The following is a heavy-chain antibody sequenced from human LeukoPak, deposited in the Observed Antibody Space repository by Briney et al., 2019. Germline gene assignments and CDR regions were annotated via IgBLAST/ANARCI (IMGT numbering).Heavy chain of an antibody. J-gene: IGHJ5*01. CDR1: GFTFNNAW. CDR2: INHSGST. V-gene: IGHV4-34*01. Sequence: GSLRLSCVASGFTFNNAWMNWSRQPPGKGLEWIGEINHSGSTNYNPSLKSRVTISVDTSENQFSLKLSSVTAADTAVYYCARQANGSGSYYNDSWGQGTLVSVSS. CDR3: ARQANGSGSYYNDS. D-gene: IGHD3-10*01.